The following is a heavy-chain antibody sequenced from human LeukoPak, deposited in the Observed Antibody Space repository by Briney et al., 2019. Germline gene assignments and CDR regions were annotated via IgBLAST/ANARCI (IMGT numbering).Heavy chain of an antibody. V-gene: IGHV3-33*01. D-gene: IGHD3-22*01. CDR1: RFTFSSYG. Sequence: GRSLRLSCAASRFTFSSYGMHWVPQPPGKGLEGWQVLWYDGSNKYYADSVKGRFTISRDNSKNTLYLQMNSLRAEDTAVYYCARNYYDSSGYYYHDYWGQGTLVTVSS. CDR2: LWYDGSNK. J-gene: IGHJ4*02. CDR3: ARNYYDSSGYYYHDY.